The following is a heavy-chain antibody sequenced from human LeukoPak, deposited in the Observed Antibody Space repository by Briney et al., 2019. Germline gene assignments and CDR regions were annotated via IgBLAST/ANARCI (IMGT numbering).Heavy chain of an antibody. Sequence: PGRSLRLSRAASGFTFSSYGMHWVRQAPGKGLEWVAVIWYDGSNKYYADSVKGRFTISRDNSKNTLYLQMNSLRAEDTAVYYCARDPGYSSSWYIIYYYGMDVWGQGTTVTVSS. D-gene: IGHD6-13*01. J-gene: IGHJ6*02. CDR1: GFTFSSYG. CDR2: IWYDGSNK. V-gene: IGHV3-33*01. CDR3: ARDPGYSSSWYIIYYYGMDV.